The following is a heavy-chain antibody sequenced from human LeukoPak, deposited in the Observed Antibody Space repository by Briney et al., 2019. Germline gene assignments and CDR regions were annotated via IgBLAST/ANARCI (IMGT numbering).Heavy chain of an antibody. D-gene: IGHD3-22*01. V-gene: IGHV3-30*04. CDR3: AKEGDSSGHCGLFDI. J-gene: IGHJ3*02. CDR2: VSFDGSAL. Sequence: PGGSLRLSCAASGFTFSSYPMHWVRQAPGKGLEWVAGVSFDGSALFYTDSVRGRFSISRDNSKNTLFLQMNSLRTEDTAVYYCAKEGDSSGHCGLFDIWGQGTMVTVSS. CDR1: GFTFSSYP.